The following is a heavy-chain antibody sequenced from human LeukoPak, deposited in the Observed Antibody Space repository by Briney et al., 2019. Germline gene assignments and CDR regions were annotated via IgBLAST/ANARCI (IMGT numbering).Heavy chain of an antibody. CDR3: ARVTRITILHAFDI. CDR2: IYYSGST. CDR1: GGSISSYY. J-gene: IGHJ3*02. V-gene: IGHV4-59*01. Sequence: SETLSLICTVAGGSISSYYWSWIRQPPGKGIGWVGYIYYSGSTNYNPSLQSRVTISVDTSKNQSSLKLSSVTAADTAVYYCARVTRITILHAFDIWGQGTMVTVSS. D-gene: IGHD3-10*01.